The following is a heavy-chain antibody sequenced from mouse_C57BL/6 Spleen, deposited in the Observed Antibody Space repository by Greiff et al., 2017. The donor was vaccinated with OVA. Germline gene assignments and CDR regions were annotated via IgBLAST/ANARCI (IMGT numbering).Heavy chain of an antibody. D-gene: IGHD2-2*01. V-gene: IGHV5-4*01. J-gene: IGHJ2*01. CDR3: ARDRSTMVTYFDY. CDR1: GFTFSSYA. Sequence: EVQVVESGGGLVKPGGSLKLSCAASGFTFSSYAMSWVRQTPEKRLEWVATISDGGSYTYYPDNVKGRFTISRDNAKNNLYLQMSHLKSEDTAMYYCARDRSTMVTYFDYWGQGTTLTVSS. CDR2: ISDGGSYT.